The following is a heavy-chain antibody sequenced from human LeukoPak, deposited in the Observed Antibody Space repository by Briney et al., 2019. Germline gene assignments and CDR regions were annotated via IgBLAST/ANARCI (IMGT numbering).Heavy chain of an antibody. CDR1: GYSISSGYY. J-gene: IGHJ4*02. CDR2: IYPSGST. Sequence: SETLSLTCTVSGYSISSGYYWGWIRQPPGKGLEWIGNIYPSGSTNYNPSLKSRVTISVDTSKNQFSLRLSSVTAADTAVYYCARVTGYVMEDYFDYWGQGTLVTVSS. V-gene: IGHV4-38-2*02. D-gene: IGHD6-13*01. CDR3: ARVTGYVMEDYFDY.